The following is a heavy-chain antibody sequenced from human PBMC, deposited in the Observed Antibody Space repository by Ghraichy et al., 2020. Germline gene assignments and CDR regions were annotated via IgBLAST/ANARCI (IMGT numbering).Heavy chain of an antibody. J-gene: IGHJ6*02. D-gene: IGHD2/OR15-2a*01. V-gene: IGHV1-18*01. Sequence: TWVRQAPGQGLEWMGWIGAYSDNTNYARKLQGRVTMTTDTSTTTAYMELRTLRSDDTAVYYCARAGESTWHNYGLDVWGQGTTVTVSS. CDR3: ARAGESTWHNYGLDV. CDR2: IGAYSDNT.